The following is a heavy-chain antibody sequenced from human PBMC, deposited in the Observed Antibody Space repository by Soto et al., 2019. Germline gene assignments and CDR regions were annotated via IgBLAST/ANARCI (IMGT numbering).Heavy chain of an antibody. CDR3: AKGKSTGDIDWFDP. CDR2: LIGGHYGT. J-gene: IGHJ5*02. D-gene: IGHD3-10*01. Sequence: GGSLRLSXTASGFTLQNYAMAWVRQAPGKGLEWVSTLIGGHYGTAYSYSVKGRFTVSRDNSKNCLYLQMNSLGVGDTAMYFCAKGKSTGDIDWFDPWGQGSLVTVS. CDR1: GFTLQNYA. V-gene: IGHV3-23*01.